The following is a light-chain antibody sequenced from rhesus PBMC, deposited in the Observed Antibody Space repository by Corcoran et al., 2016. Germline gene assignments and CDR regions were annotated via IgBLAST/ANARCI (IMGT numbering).Light chain of an antibody. CDR1: QGSSDF. V-gene: IGKV1-36*02. CDR2: STS. Sequence: DIQMTQSPSSLSASVGDRVTITCRARQGSSDFLSWYQQKPGKAPNRLIYSTSSLESGVPSRLSGSGSGTDFTLTIGRLQPDVFAAYYVLQGSSPPFTFGGGTKVELK. J-gene: IGKJ4*01. CDR3: LQGSSPPFT.